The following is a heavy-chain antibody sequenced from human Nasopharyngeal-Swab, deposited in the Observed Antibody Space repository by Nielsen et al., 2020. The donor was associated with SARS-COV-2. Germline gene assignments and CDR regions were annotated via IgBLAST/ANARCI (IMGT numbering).Heavy chain of an antibody. CDR1: GFTFTSSA. CDR2: IVVGSGNT. V-gene: IGHV1-58*01. CDR3: AAPDCSSTSCYDAFDI. D-gene: IGHD2-2*01. J-gene: IGHJ3*02. Sequence: SVQVSCKASGFTFTSSAVQWVRQARGQRLEWIGRIVVGSGNTNYAQKFQERVTITRDMSTSTAYMELSSLRSEDTAVYYCAAPDCSSTSCYDAFDIWGQGTMVTVSS.